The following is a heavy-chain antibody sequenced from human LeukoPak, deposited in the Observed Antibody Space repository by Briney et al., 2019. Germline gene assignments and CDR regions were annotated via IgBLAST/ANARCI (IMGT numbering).Heavy chain of an antibody. CDR3: ARARDGRFFDY. V-gene: IGHV3-7*01. CDR1: GLIFRSYW. J-gene: IGHJ4*02. CDR2: INQDGSEK. Sequence: GGSLRLSCAVSGLIFRSYWMSWVRQAPGKGLEWVANINQDGSEKYFVDSVRGRFTISRDNAKNSLHLQMNTLRAEDTAVYYCARARDGRFFDYWGQGTLVSVSS. D-gene: IGHD5-24*01.